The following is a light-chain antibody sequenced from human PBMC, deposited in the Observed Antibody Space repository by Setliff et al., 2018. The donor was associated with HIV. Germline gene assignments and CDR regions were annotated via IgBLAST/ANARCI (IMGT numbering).Light chain of an antibody. J-gene: IGLJ3*02. CDR2: RNN. V-gene: IGLV1-44*01. CDR1: SSNIGSNT. Sequence: QSVLAQPPSASGTPGQRVTISCSGSSSNIGSNTVNWYQQFPGTAPKLLIYRNNQRPSGVPDRFSGFKSGISASLAISGLQAEDEADYYCATWDDSLMRVFGGGTKVTVL. CDR3: ATWDDSLMRV.